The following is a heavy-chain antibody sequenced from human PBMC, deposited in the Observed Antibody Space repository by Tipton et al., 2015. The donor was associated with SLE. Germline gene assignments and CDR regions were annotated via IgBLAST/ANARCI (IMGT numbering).Heavy chain of an antibody. J-gene: IGHJ5*02. CDR2: ISAYNGNT. V-gene: IGHV1-18*01. CDR1: GYTFTSYG. D-gene: IGHD3-10*01. CDR3: ATDRGHLDT. Sequence: QSGPEVKKPGASVKVSCKASGYTFTSYGISWVRQAPGQGLEWMGWISAYNGNTNYAQKFQGRVTMTTDTSTNTVYMDLARLTSDDTAVYYCATDRGHLDTWGQGTLVTVSS.